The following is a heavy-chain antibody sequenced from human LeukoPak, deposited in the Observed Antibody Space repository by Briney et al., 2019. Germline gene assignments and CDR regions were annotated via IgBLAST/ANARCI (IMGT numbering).Heavy chain of an antibody. Sequence: GGSLRLSCAASGFTFSSYAMSWVRQAPGKGLEWVSVISGSGGSTYYADSVKGRFTISRDNSKNTLYLQMNSLRAEDTAVYYCAKEGADGGYGDYVDYYYGMDVWGQGTTVTVSS. CDR1: GFTFSSYA. J-gene: IGHJ6*02. CDR3: AKEGADGGYGDYVDYYYGMDV. D-gene: IGHD4-17*01. V-gene: IGHV3-23*01. CDR2: ISGSGGST.